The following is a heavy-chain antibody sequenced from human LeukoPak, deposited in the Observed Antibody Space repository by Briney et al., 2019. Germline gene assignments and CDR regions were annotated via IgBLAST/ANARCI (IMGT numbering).Heavy chain of an antibody. CDR1: GYTFTSYG. CDR3: AREDSYYDSSGLAYY. J-gene: IGHJ4*02. D-gene: IGHD3-22*01. V-gene: IGHV1-18*01. CDR2: ISAYNGNT. Sequence: ASVTVSCKASGYTFTSYGISWVRQAPGQGLEWMGWISAYNGNTNYAQKLQGRVTMTTDTSTSTAYMELRSLRSDDTAVYYCAREDSYYDSSGLAYYWGQGTLVTVSS.